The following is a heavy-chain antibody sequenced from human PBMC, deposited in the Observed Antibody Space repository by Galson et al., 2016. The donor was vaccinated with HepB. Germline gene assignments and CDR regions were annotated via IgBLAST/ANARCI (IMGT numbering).Heavy chain of an antibody. CDR1: GYSFNTFW. V-gene: IGHV5-51*03. CDR2: IYPGDSDT. Sequence: QSGAEVKKPGESLKISCKASGYSFNTFWIAWVRQMPGKGLEWMGIIYPGDSDTRYSPSFQGQVTISADRSSSTAYLHWSSLKASDTAMYYCARPFDSSAYLSEADGFDVWGQGTMVTVSS. J-gene: IGHJ3*01. CDR3: ARPFDSSAYLSEADGFDV. D-gene: IGHD3-22*01.